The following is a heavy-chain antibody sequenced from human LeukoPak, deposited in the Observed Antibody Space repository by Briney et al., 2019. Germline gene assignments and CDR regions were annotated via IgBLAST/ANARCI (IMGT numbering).Heavy chain of an antibody. Sequence: PSETLSLTCSVSGGSISSSSYYWGWIRQPPGKGLEWIGSIYYSGSTYYNPSLKSRVTISVDTSKNQFSLKLSSVTAADTAVYYCARVGYCSGGSCLGAFDIWGQGTMVTVSS. CDR2: IYYSGST. CDR1: GGSISSSSYY. CDR3: ARVGYCSGGSCLGAFDI. J-gene: IGHJ3*02. D-gene: IGHD2-15*01. V-gene: IGHV4-39*07.